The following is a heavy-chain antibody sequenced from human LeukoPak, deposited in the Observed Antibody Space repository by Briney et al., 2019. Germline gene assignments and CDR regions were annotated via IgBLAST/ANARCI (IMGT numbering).Heavy chain of an antibody. Sequence: PGGSLRLSCEASGFGFSSYWMSWVRQTPGKGLEGVAHIKQDGSEKYYLDSVKGGFTISRDNAKISVYLQMTSLRAEDTAVYYCAREDYYGSGNYVAWGGAFDVWGQGTTVIVSS. CDR2: IKQDGSEK. CDR1: GFGFSSYW. J-gene: IGHJ3*01. D-gene: IGHD3-10*01. V-gene: IGHV3-7*01. CDR3: AREDYYGSGNYVAWGGAFDV.